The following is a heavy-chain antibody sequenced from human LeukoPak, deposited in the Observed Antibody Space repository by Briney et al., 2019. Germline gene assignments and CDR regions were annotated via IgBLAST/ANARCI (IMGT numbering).Heavy chain of an antibody. J-gene: IGHJ4*02. CDR3: ARAGGYSYGYLDY. D-gene: IGHD5-18*01. V-gene: IGHV1-69*04. Sequence: GSSVKLSCKASGGTFSSYAISWVRQAPGQGLEWMGRIIPILGTANYAQKFQGRVTITADKSTSTAYMELRSLRSEDTAVYYCARAGGYSYGYLDYWGQGTLVIVSS. CDR1: GGTFSSYA. CDR2: IIPILGTA.